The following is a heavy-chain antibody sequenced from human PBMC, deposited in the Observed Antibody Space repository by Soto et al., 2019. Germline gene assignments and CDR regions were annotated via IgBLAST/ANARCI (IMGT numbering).Heavy chain of an antibody. CDR3: AKDQAIQLMYYFDY. V-gene: IGHV3-30*18. CDR2: ISYDGSNK. J-gene: IGHJ4*02. D-gene: IGHD5-18*01. Sequence: GGSLRLSCAASGFTFSSYCMHWVRQAPGKGLEWVAVISYDGSNKYYADSVKGRFTISRDNSKNTLYLQMNSLRAEDTAVYYCAKDQAIQLMYYFDYWGQGTLVTVSS. CDR1: GFTFSSYC.